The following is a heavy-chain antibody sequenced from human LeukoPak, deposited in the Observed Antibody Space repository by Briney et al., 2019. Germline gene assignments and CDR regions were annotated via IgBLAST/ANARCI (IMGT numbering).Heavy chain of an antibody. CDR2: IYYTGST. CDR3: ASSAINGDSYFDY. D-gene: IGHD4-17*01. V-gene: IGHV4-59*01. CDR1: GGSISSTN. J-gene: IGHJ4*02. Sequence: SETLSLTCAVSGGSISSTNWCCSRQPPGKGLEWIGNIYYTGSTNYNPSLKSRVTISVDTSKNQFSLKLSSVTAADTAVYYCASSAINGDSYFDYWGQGTLVTVSS.